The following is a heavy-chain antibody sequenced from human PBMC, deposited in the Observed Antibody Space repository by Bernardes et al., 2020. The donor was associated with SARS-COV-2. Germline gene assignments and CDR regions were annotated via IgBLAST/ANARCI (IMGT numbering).Heavy chain of an antibody. Sequence: GGSLRLSCAASGFTFSSYGMHWVRQAPGKGLEWVAVIWYDGSNKYYADSVKGRFTISRDNSKNTLYLQMNSLRAEDTAVYYCARDQYSSGWEEYFQHWGQGTLVTVSS. V-gene: IGHV3-33*01. CDR1: GFTFSSYG. CDR3: ARDQYSSGWEEYFQH. J-gene: IGHJ1*01. D-gene: IGHD6-19*01. CDR2: IWYDGSNK.